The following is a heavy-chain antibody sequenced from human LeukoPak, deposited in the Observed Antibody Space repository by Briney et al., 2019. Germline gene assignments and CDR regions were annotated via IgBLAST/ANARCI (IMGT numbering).Heavy chain of an antibody. D-gene: IGHD6-13*01. CDR1: GGSISSSGYY. J-gene: IGHJ4*02. CDR3: ARHPPYTAYSGSWGGNYFDY. V-gene: IGHV4-39*01. Sequence: KPSETLSLTCSVSGGSISSSGYYWGWIRRPPGKGLEWIGTIYYSGSTYYNPSLKSRVTISVDTSKNQFSLNLRSVTAADTAVYYCARHPPYTAYSGSWGGNYFDYWGQGTLVTVSS. CDR2: IYYSGST.